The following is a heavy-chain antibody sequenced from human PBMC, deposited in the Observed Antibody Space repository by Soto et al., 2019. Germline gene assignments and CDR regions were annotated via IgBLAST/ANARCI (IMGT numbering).Heavy chain of an antibody. CDR2: IYYRGST. CDR3: ARDSPGYCSSTSGYMPWTYYYGMNV. Sequence: PLSVTCTVPVRAINGGGYYWSWVLQHPGKGLEWIGYIYYRGSTYYNPSRKSRVTTSVDTSNTQFSLKLSSVTAADTDVYYCARDSPGYCSSTSGYMPWTYYYGMNVWGQGTTVTVSS. D-gene: IGHD2-2*02. V-gene: IGHV4-31*03. CDR1: VRAINGGGYY. J-gene: IGHJ6*02.